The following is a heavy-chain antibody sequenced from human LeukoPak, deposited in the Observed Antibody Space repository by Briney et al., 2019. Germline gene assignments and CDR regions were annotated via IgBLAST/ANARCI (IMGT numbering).Heavy chain of an antibody. Sequence: PGGSLRLSCAASGFTFSTYAMNWVRQAPGKGLEWVAVISYDGSNKYYADSVKGRFTISRDNSKNTLYLQMNSLRAEDTAVYYCAKDLSRRRDYYYYGMDVWGQGTTVTVSS. V-gene: IGHV3-30*18. CDR1: GFTFSTYA. CDR3: AKDLSRRRDYYYYGMDV. J-gene: IGHJ6*02. CDR2: ISYDGSNK. D-gene: IGHD2/OR15-2a*01.